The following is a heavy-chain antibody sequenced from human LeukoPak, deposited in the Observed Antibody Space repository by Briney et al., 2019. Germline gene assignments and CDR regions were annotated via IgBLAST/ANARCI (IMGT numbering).Heavy chain of an antibody. CDR3: AKDFIIWFGELPYSGLFDY. CDR2: IRYDGSNK. CDR1: GFTFSSYG. J-gene: IGHJ4*02. V-gene: IGHV3-30*02. Sequence: GGSLRLSCVASGFTFSSYGMHWVRQAPGKGLEWVAFIRYDGSNKYYADSVKGRFTISRDNSKDTLYLQMNSLRAEDTAVYYCAKDFIIWFGELPYSGLFDYWGQGTLVTVSS. D-gene: IGHD3-10*01.